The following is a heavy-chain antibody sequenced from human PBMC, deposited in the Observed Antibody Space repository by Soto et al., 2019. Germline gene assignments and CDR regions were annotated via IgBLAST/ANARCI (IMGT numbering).Heavy chain of an antibody. Sequence: ASVKVSCKASGYTFTSYGISWVRQAPGQGLEWMGWIGAYNGHTNYAQKLQGRVTMTTDTSTSTAYMELRSLRSDDTAVYYCARDGVVDTAMVNYYYGMHVWGQGTTVTVSS. CDR1: GYTFTSYG. V-gene: IGHV1-18*01. CDR3: ARDGVVDTAMVNYYYGMHV. J-gene: IGHJ6*02. D-gene: IGHD5-18*01. CDR2: IGAYNGHT.